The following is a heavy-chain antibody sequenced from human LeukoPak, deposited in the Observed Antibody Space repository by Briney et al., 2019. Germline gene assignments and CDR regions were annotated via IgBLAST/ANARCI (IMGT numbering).Heavy chain of an antibody. CDR3: AREGTAAGHDAFDI. CDR1: GGTFSSYA. V-gene: IGHV1-3*01. J-gene: IGHJ3*02. D-gene: IGHD6-13*01. CDR2: INAGNGNT. Sequence: ASVKVSCKASGGTFSSYAISWVRQAPGQRLEWMGWINAGNGNTKYSQKFQGRVTITRDTSISTAYMELSRLRSDDTAVYYCAREGTAAGHDAFDIWGQGTMVTVSS.